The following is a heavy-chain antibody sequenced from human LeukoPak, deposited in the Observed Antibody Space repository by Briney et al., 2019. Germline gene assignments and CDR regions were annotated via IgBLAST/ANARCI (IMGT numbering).Heavy chain of an antibody. V-gene: IGHV1-2*02. Sequence: ASVKVSCKASGYRFTGYYIHWLRQAPGQGVEWMGWINPDVGETHSAQNFLGRVTMTGDTSITTAYMELRDLRSDDTAVYYCARDPPISGRWVFDIWGQGTMVTVSS. CDR2: INPDVGET. D-gene: IGHD3-9*01. CDR1: GYRFTGYY. J-gene: IGHJ3*02. CDR3: ARDPPISGRWVFDI.